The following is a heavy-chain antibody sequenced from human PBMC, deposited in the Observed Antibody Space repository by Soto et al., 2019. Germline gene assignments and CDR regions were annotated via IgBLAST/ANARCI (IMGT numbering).Heavy chain of an antibody. J-gene: IGHJ4*02. D-gene: IGHD1-26*01. CDR1: GGSISSGDYC. V-gene: IGHV4-30-4*01. CDR3: ARGWEVSRYFDY. CDR2: IYYSGST. Sequence: SETLSLSCTVAGGSISSGDYCWSWIRQPPGKGLEWIGYIYYSGSTYYNPSLKSRVTISVDTSKNQFSLKLSSVTAADTAVYYCARGWEVSRYFDYWGQGTLVTVSS.